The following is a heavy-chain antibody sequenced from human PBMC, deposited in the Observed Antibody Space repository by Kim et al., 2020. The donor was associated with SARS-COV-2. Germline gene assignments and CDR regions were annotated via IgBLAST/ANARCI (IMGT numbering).Heavy chain of an antibody. D-gene: IGHD6-13*01. CDR2: IYYSGST. CDR3: ARVGSPYYYYGMDV. J-gene: IGHJ6*02. Sequence: SETLSLTCTVAGGSISSSSYYWGWIRQPPGKGLEWIGSIYYSGSTYYNPSLKSRVTISVDTSKNQFSLKLSSVTAADTAVYYCARVGSPYYYYGMDVWGQGTTVTVSS. V-gene: IGHV4-39*07. CDR1: GGSISSSSYY.